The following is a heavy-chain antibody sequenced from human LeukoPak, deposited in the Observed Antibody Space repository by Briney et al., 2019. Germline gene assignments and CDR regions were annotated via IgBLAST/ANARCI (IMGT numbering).Heavy chain of an antibody. CDR3: ARQGGSYIWFDP. V-gene: IGHV4-39*01. CDR1: GGSISSSTYY. CDR2: MYYTGRT. D-gene: IGHD1-26*01. Sequence: PSETLSLTRTVSGGSISSSTYYWGWIRQPPGKGLEWIGSMYYTGRTYYNPSLKSRVTISVDTSKNQFSLRLRSVTAADTAVYYCARQGGSYIWFDPWGQGTLVTVSS. J-gene: IGHJ5*02.